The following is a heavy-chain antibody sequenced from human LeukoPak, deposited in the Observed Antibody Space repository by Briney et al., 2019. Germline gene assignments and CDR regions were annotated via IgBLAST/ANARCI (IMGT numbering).Heavy chain of an antibody. CDR3: ARGRIDYSSGWYPGY. J-gene: IGHJ4*02. Sequence: ASVKVSCKASGYTFTGYYMHWVRQAPGQGLEWMGWINPNSGNTGYAQKFQGRVTMTRNTSISTAYMELSSLRSEDTAVYYCARGRIDYSSGWYPGYWGQGTLVTVSS. CDR1: GYTFTGYY. D-gene: IGHD6-19*01. V-gene: IGHV1-8*02. CDR2: INPNSGNT.